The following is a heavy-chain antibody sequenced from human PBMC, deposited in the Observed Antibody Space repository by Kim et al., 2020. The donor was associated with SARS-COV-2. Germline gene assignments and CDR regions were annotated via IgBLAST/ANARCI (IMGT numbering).Heavy chain of an antibody. Sequence: GGSLRLSCAASGFTFTTYNMNWVRQAPGTGLEWISYISVTDAIYYADSVKGRFTISRDYAKNSLDLQMNSLRDEDTAVYYCARDWNWGIDVWGQGTLVTV. CDR2: ISVTDAI. CDR3: ARDWNWGIDV. D-gene: IGHD7-27*01. V-gene: IGHV3-48*02. J-gene: IGHJ4*02. CDR1: GFTFTTYN.